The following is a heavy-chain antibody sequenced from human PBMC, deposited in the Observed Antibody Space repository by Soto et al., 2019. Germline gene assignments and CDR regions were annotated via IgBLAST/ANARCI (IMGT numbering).Heavy chain of an antibody. V-gene: IGHV4-59*01. CDR2: IYYSGST. D-gene: IGHD3-10*01. Sequence: PSETLSLTCTVSGGSISSYYWSWIRQPPGKGLEWIGYIYYSGSTNYNPSLKSRVTISVDTSKNQFSLKLSSVTAADTAVYYCARATSPLWFGELPYFDYRGQGTLVTVSS. J-gene: IGHJ4*02. CDR3: ARATSPLWFGELPYFDY. CDR1: GGSISSYY.